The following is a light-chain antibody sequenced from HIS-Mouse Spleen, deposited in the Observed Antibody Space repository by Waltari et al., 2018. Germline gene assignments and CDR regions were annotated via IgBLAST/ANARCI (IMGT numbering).Light chain of an antibody. CDR1: SSDVGGYNY. V-gene: IGLV2-14*03. CDR2: DVS. J-gene: IGLJ2*01. CDR3: SSYTSSSFNVV. Sequence: QSALTQPASVSGSPGQSITISCTGTSSDVGGYNYVSWYQQHPGKAPKLMIYDVSNRPSGVSTRFSVSKSGNTASLTISGLQAEDEADYYCSSYTSSSFNVVFGGGTKLTVL.